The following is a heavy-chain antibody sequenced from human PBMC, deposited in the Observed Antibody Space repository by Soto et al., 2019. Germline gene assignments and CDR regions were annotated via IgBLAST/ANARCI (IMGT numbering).Heavy chain of an antibody. CDR2: INSDGSSS. V-gene: IGHV3-74*01. CDR3: AKADYRARGAFDI. Sequence: EVQLVESGGGLVQPGGSLRLSCAASGFTFSSYWMHWVRQAPGKGLVWVSRINSDGSSSTYADSVKGRFTMSRDNAKNTLYLQMNSLRVEDTAVYHCAKADYRARGAFDIWGQGTMVTVPS. D-gene: IGHD4-4*01. J-gene: IGHJ3*02. CDR1: GFTFSSYW.